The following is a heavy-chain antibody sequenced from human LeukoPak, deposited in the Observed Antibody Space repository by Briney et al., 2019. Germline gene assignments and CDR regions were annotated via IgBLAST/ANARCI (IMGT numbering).Heavy chain of an antibody. CDR3: ARDQAGYYCMDV. J-gene: IGHJ6*03. V-gene: IGHV4-59*01. Sequence: SETLSLTCTVSGGSISSYYWSWIRQPPGKGLEWIGYIDYSGSTNYNPSLRSRVTMSVDTSKNQFSLKLTSVTAADTAVYYCARDQAGYYCMDVGGKGTTLTVSS. CDR2: IDYSGST. CDR1: GGSISSYY.